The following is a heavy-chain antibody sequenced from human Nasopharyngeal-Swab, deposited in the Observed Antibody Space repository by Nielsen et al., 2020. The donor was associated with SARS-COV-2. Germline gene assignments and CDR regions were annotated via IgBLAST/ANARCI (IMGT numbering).Heavy chain of an antibody. V-gene: IGHV4-39*02. CDR3: ARLDPFGSEDK. CDR2: ILVNRYA. Sequence: SETLSLTCTVSGGSITSSRHRWGWIRQPPGKGLEWIGQILVNRYAEYHPSVRGRITVYADTSKNYFSLRLSSVTAADTAVYYCARLDPFGSEDKWGQGTLVTVSS. CDR1: GGSITSSRHR. J-gene: IGHJ4*02. D-gene: IGHD3-3*01.